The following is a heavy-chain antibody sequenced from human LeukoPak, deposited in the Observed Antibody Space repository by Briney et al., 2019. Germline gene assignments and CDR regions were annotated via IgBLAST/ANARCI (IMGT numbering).Heavy chain of an antibody. J-gene: IGHJ3*02. Sequence: ASVKVSCKASGYTFTGYYMHWVRQAPGQGLEWMGWINPNSGGTNYAQKFQGRVTMTRDTSISTAYMELSRLRSDDTAVYYCARQGPRDDTAMVPDAFDIWGRGTMVTVSS. CDR2: INPNSGGT. V-gene: IGHV1-2*02. CDR3: ARQGPRDDTAMVPDAFDI. D-gene: IGHD5-18*01. CDR1: GYTFTGYY.